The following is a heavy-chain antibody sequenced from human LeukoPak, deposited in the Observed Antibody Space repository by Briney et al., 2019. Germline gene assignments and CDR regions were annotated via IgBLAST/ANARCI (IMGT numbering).Heavy chain of an antibody. V-gene: IGHV4-34*01. CDR3: ARDVAAAGIDY. Sequence: TSETLSLTCAVYGGSFSGYYWSWIRQPPGKGLEWIGEINHSGSTNYNPSLKSRVTISVDTSKDQFSLKLSSVTAADTAVYYCARDVAAAGIDYWGQGTLVTVSS. CDR1: GGSFSGYY. J-gene: IGHJ4*02. CDR2: INHSGST. D-gene: IGHD6-13*01.